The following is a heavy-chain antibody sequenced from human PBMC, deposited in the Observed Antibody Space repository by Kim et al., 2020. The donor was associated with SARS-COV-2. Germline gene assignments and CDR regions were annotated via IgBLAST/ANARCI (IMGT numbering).Heavy chain of an antibody. CDR1: GFTYSSYA. V-gene: IGHV3-23*01. J-gene: IGHJ5*02. D-gene: IGHD3-16*02. Sequence: GGSLRLSCAASGFTYSSYAMSWVRQAPGKGLEWVSAISGSGGSTYYPDSVKGRFTISRDNSKNTLYLQMNSLRAEDTAVYYCAKDFYDYVWGSYRYLNWFDPWGQGTLVTVSS. CDR2: ISGSGGST. CDR3: AKDFYDYVWGSYRYLNWFDP.